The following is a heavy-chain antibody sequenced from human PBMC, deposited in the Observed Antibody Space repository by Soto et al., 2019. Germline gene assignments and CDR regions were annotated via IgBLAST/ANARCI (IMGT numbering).Heavy chain of an antibody. Sequence: QVQLVESGGGVVQPGRSLRLSCAASGFTFSSYGMHWVRQPPGKGLEWVAVISYDGSDNYYADSVKGRFTISRHNSKSTIYLKMTSLRAEDTAVYYCAKVMGVRGVTSGADNWGQGTLVTVSS. V-gene: IGHV3-30*18. CDR3: AKVMGVRGVTSGADN. CDR2: ISYDGSDN. D-gene: IGHD3-10*01. J-gene: IGHJ4*02. CDR1: GFTFSSYG.